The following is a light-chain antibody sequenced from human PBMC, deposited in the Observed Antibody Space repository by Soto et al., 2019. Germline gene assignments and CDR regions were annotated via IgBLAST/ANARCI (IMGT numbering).Light chain of an antibody. CDR1: ESLLHSNGYTY. J-gene: IGKJ1*01. Sequence: DIVMTQSPLSLPVTPGEPASISCRSSESLLHSNGYTYLDWYLQKPGQSPQLLIYLGSNRASGVPDRFSGSGSGTDFTLKISRVEAEDVGVYYCMQSLHTWTFGQGTKVEIK. V-gene: IGKV2-28*01. CDR2: LGS. CDR3: MQSLHTWT.